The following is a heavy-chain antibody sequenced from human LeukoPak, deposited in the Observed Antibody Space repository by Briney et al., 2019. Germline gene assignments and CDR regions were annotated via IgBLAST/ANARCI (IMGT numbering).Heavy chain of an antibody. Sequence: GGSLRLSCVASGXTFSIYDMIWVRPAPGKGLEWVWTFGGSGDYTNYAESVKGRFTISRDNSKNTLYLEMNSLRAEDTAIYYCANIGYCSAGGCYSAKDYWGQGTLVTVSS. CDR1: GXTFSIYD. D-gene: IGHD2-15*01. V-gene: IGHV3-23*01. CDR3: ANIGYCSAGGCYSAKDY. J-gene: IGHJ4*02. CDR2: FGGSGDYT.